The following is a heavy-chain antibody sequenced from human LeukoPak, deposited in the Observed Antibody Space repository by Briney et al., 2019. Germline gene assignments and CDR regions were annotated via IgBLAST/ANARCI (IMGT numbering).Heavy chain of an antibody. Sequence: NPSETLSLTCTVSGGSISSGSYYWSWIRQPAGKGLEWIGRIYTSGSTNYNPSLKSRVTISVDTSKNQFSLKLSSVTAADTAVYYCARGSPYDSSGYYSLWGQGTLVTVSS. CDR2: IYTSGST. J-gene: IGHJ4*02. V-gene: IGHV4-61*02. CDR3: ARGSPYDSSGYYSL. D-gene: IGHD3-22*01. CDR1: GGSISSGSYY.